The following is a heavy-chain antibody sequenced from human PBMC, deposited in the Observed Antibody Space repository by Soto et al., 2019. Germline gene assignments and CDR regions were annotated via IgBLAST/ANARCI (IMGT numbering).Heavy chain of an antibody. J-gene: IGHJ4*02. D-gene: IGHD4-17*01. CDR2: VGASGGST. Sequence: EVQLLESGGGLVQPGGSLSLSCAASGFTFNSYAMNWVRQAPGKGLEWVSGVGASGGSTFYADSVKGRFNISRDNSKHTLFLQMTSLRADDTAVYYCAKSPTPVIPSTIDYWGQGTLVSVSS. CDR1: GFTFNSYA. V-gene: IGHV3-23*01. CDR3: AKSPTPVIPSTIDY.